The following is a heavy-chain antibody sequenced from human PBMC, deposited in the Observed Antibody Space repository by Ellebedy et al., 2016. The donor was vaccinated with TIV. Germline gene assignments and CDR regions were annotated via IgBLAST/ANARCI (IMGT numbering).Heavy chain of an antibody. J-gene: IGHJ5*02. CDR1: GYSFSNYG. CDR2: INPNGGAT. V-gene: IGHV1-2*02. Sequence: AASVKVSCKASGYSFSNYGINWVRQAPGQGLEWMGWINPNGGATRYPPKFQGRVTMTRDTSISTAYMELSSLTSDDTAVYYCARDGYGGNSFDPWGQGTLVTVSS. CDR3: ARDGYGGNSFDP. D-gene: IGHD5-18*01.